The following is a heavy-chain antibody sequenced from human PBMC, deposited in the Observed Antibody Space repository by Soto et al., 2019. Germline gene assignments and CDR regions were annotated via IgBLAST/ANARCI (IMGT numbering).Heavy chain of an antibody. V-gene: IGHV1-18*01. Sequence: GASVKVSCKASGYTFTTYGMSWVRQAPGQGLDWMGWISTYNGNTKYAERLQGRVTMTTDTTTSTAYMELSSLRSEDTAVYYCARIAYCSSTSCYGHPGNYYYYYMDVWGKGTTVTVSS. CDR2: ISTYNGNT. CDR3: ARIAYCSSTSCYGHPGNYYYYYMDV. J-gene: IGHJ6*03. CDR1: GYTFTTYG. D-gene: IGHD2-2*01.